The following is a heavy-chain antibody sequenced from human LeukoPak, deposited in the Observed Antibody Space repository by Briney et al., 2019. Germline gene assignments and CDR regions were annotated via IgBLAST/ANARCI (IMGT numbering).Heavy chain of an antibody. CDR2: IYYSGTT. CDR1: GGSISSSSHY. V-gene: IGHV4-39*01. Sequence: PSETLSLTCTVSGGSISSSSHYLVWIRQHPGKGLEWIGSIYYSGTTYNNPSLKSRVTISVDTSKNQFSLKVNSVTAADTAVYYCARLYGSGSWFDPWGQGTLVTVSS. J-gene: IGHJ5*02. CDR3: ARLYGSGSWFDP. D-gene: IGHD3-10*01.